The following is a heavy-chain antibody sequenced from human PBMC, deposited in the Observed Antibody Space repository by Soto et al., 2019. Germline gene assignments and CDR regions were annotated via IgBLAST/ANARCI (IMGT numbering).Heavy chain of an antibody. Sequence: PGGSLRLSCAASGFTFSSYAMSWVRQAPGKGLEWVSAISGSGGSTYYADSVKGRFTISRDNSKNTLYLQMNSLRAEDTAVYYCAKGIPEYYDFWSGYSSGYYYYMDVWGKGTTVTVSS. CDR1: GFTFSSYA. J-gene: IGHJ6*03. D-gene: IGHD3-3*01. CDR2: ISGSGGST. CDR3: AKGIPEYYDFWSGYSSGYYYYMDV. V-gene: IGHV3-23*01.